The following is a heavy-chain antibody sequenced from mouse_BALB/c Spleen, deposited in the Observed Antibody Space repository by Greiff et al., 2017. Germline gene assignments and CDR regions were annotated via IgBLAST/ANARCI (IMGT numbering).Heavy chain of an antibody. V-gene: IGHV2-9*02. CDR3: ARVYGSSFFAY. J-gene: IGHJ3*01. CDR2: IWAGGST. D-gene: IGHD1-1*01. CDR1: GFSLTSYG. Sequence: QVQLKESGPGLVAPSQSLSITCTVSGFSLTSYGVHWVRQPPGKGLEWLGVIWAGGSTNYNSALMSRLSISKDNSKSQVFLKMNSLQTDDTARYYCARVYGSSFFAYWGQGTLVTVSA.